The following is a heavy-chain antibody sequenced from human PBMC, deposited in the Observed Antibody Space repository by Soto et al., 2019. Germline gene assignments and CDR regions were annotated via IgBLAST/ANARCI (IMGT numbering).Heavy chain of an antibody. CDR2: ISAYNGNT. CDR1: GYTFTSYG. V-gene: IGHV1-18*01. CDR3: AKEELSYYYDSSGYMVDY. Sequence: ASVKVSCKASGYTFTSYGISWVRQAPGQGLEWMGWISAYNGNTNYAQKLQGRVTMTTDTSTSTAYMELRSLRSDDTAVYYCAKEELSYYYDSSGYMVDYWGQGTLVNVSS. J-gene: IGHJ4*02. D-gene: IGHD3-22*01.